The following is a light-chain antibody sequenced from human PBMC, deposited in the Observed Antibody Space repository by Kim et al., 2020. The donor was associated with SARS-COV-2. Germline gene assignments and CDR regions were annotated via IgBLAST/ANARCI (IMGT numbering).Light chain of an antibody. CDR1: RLGDKY. CDR2: QDS. V-gene: IGLV3-1*01. CDR3: QAWDSNTGV. Sequence: GSPGQTASIPCSGDRLGDKYVFWYQQRPGQSPVLVTFQDSKRPSGIPGRFSGSNSGNTATLTISGTQAMDEADYYCQAWDSNTGVFGTGTKVTVL. J-gene: IGLJ1*01.